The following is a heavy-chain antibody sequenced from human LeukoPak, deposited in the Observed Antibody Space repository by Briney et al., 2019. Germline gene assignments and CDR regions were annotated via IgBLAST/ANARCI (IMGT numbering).Heavy chain of an antibody. V-gene: IGHV1-46*01. CDR3: ARPDSTSSRSYFPY. Sequence: ASVKVSCKASEDTFTSHYMHWVRQAPGQGLEWMGFFNPTGGRAAYAQKFQGRLTMARDTSTRTVHLEFNSLGSGDTAVYYCARPDSTSSRSYFPYWGQGTLVTVSS. J-gene: IGHJ1*01. CDR2: FNPTGGRA. D-gene: IGHD6-6*01. CDR1: EDTFTSHY.